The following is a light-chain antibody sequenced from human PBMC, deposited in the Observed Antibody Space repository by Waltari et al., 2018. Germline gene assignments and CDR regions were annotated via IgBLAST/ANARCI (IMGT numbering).Light chain of an antibody. CDR3: SSYSTSITPYV. V-gene: IGLV2-14*03. CDR1: SSDVGGYNH. Sequence: QSALTQPASVSGSPGQSITISCTGTSSDVGGYNHVSWYQQHPGKAPKLIIYDVSSRPSGVSNRFFGSKSGNTASLTISGLQAEDAAVYFCSSYSTSITPYVFGTGTKVTVL. J-gene: IGLJ1*01. CDR2: DVS.